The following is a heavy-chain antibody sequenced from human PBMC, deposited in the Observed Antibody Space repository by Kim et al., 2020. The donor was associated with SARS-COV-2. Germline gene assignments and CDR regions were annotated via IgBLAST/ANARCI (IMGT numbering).Heavy chain of an antibody. CDR2: ISSSGSTI. J-gene: IGHJ4*02. V-gene: IGHV3-48*03. CDR1: GFTFSSYE. D-gene: IGHD2-2*01. Sequence: GGSLRLSCAASGFTFSSYEMNWVRQAPGKGLVWVSYISSSGSTIYYADSVKGRFTISRDNAKNSLYLQMNSLRAEDTAVYYCASLAPGCRRTSCYAYWGQGSLVTVSS. CDR3: ASLAPGCRRTSCYAY.